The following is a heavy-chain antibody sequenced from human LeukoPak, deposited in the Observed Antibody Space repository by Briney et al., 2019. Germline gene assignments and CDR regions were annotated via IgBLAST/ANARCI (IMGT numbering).Heavy chain of an antibody. CDR2: ISGSGGST. Sequence: QPGGSLRLSCAASGFTFSSYAMSWVRQAPGKGLEWVSAISGSGGSTYYADSVKGRFTISRDNSKNTLYLQMNSLRAEDTAVYYCAKRLMVRGVPNYYYGMDVWGQGTTVTVSS. CDR1: GFTFSSYA. J-gene: IGHJ6*02. D-gene: IGHD3-10*01. CDR3: AKRLMVRGVPNYYYGMDV. V-gene: IGHV3-23*01.